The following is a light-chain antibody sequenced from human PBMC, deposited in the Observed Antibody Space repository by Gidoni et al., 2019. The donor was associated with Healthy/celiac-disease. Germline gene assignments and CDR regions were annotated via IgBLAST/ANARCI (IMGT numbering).Light chain of an antibody. CDR3: QQRSNWPPLT. CDR2: DAS. V-gene: IGKV3-11*01. J-gene: IGKJ4*01. Sequence: EIVFTQSPATLSLSPGERATLSCTASQSVSSYLAWYQQTPGQAPRLLIYDASNRATGIPARFSGSGSGTDFTLTISSLEPEDFAVYYCQQRSNWPPLTFGGXTKVEIK. CDR1: QSVSSY.